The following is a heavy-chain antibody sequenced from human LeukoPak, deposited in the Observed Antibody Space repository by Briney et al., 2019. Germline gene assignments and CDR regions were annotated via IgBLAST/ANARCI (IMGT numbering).Heavy chain of an antibody. CDR3: ARRVVTAIRDAFDI. Sequence: PGGSLRLSCAASGFTFSDYYMTWIRQAPGKGLEWVSYISSSGSTIYYADSVKGGFTISRDNAKNSLYLQMNSLRAEDTAVYYCARRVVTAIRDAFDIWGQGTMVTVSS. V-gene: IGHV3-11*01. J-gene: IGHJ3*02. D-gene: IGHD2-21*02. CDR1: GFTFSDYY. CDR2: ISSSGSTI.